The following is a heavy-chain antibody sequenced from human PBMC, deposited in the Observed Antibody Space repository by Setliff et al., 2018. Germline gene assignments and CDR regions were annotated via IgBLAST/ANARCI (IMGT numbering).Heavy chain of an antibody. J-gene: IGHJ6*03. CDR2: INPNSGGT. D-gene: IGHD3-3*01. V-gene: IGHV1-2*02. CDR1: GYTFTGYY. Sequence: GASVKVSCKASGYTFTGYYMHWVRQAPGQGLEWMGWINPNSGGTNYAQKFQDRATMTRDSSISTAYLDLSTLRSDDTAVYYCVSKFNPAFSSETVIGYFYNSMDVWGKGTTVTVS. CDR3: VSKFNPAFSSETVIGYFYNSMDV.